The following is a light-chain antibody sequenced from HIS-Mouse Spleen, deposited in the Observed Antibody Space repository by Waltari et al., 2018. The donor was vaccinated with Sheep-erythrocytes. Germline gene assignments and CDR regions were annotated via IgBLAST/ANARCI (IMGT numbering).Light chain of an antibody. CDR3: GSYAGSYNHV. CDR2: DVS. J-gene: IGLJ1*01. Sequence: QSALTQPRSVSGSPGQSVTISCTGTSSDVGGYNYVSWYQQHPGKAPKLMIYDVSKRPYGVPDRFSGSKSGNTASLTISGLQAEDEADYYCGSYAGSYNHVFATGTKVTVL. V-gene: IGLV2-11*01. CDR1: SSDVGGYNY.